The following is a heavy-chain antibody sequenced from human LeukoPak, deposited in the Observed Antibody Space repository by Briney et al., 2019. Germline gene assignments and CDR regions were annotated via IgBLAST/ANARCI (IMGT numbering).Heavy chain of an antibody. V-gene: IGHV3-30*18. J-gene: IGHJ4*02. CDR2: ISCDGSNK. CDR1: GFTFSSYG. CDR3: AKETRKDFDY. Sequence: GRSLRLSCAASGFTFSSYGMHWVRQAPGKGLEWVAVISCDGSNKYYADSVKGRFTISRDNSKNTLYLQMNSLRAEDTAVYYCAKETRKDFDYWGQGTLVTVSS.